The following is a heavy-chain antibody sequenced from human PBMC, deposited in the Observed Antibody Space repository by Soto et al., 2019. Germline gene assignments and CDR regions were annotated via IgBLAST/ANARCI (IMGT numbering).Heavy chain of an antibody. V-gene: IGHV3-23*01. CDR1: GFTFSNFA. CDR2: ISGSCVST. Sequence: EVQLLESEGGLVQPGGSLRLSCAASGFTFSNFAMSWVRQAPGKGLDWVSAISGSCVSTYYADSVKGRFTISRDNSKNILSLQMNSLRAADTAVYYCARRPYGSGNFREYFRRWGQGTRVTVSS. J-gene: IGHJ1*01. D-gene: IGHD3-10*01. CDR3: ARRPYGSGNFREYFRR.